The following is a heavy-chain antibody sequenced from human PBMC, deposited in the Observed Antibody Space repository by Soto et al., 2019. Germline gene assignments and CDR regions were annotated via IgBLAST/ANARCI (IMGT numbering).Heavy chain of an antibody. Sequence: ASVKVSCKASGYTFTSYGISWVRQAPGQGLEWMGWISAYNGNTNYAQKLQGRVTMTTDTSTSTAYMELRSLRSDDTAVYYCARDCSGGSCYPVIGGTVYYYGMDFWGQGTTVTVSS. D-gene: IGHD2-15*01. J-gene: IGHJ6*02. V-gene: IGHV1-18*01. CDR2: ISAYNGNT. CDR1: GYTFTSYG. CDR3: ARDCSGGSCYPVIGGTVYYYGMDF.